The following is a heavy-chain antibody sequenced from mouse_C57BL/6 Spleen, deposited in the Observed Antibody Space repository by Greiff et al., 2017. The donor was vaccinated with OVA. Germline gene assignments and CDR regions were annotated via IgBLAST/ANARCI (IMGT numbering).Heavy chain of an antibody. Sequence: QVQLQQPGAELVMPGASVKLSCKASGYTFTSYWMHWVQQRPGQGLEWIGEIDPSDSYTNYNQKFKGKSTLTIDKSSSTAYMQLSSLTSEYSAVYYCARAAEMTLDYWGQGTTLTVSS. D-gene: IGHD1-2*01. CDR2: IDPSDSYT. V-gene: IGHV1-69*01. CDR1: GYTFTSYW. CDR3: ARAAEMTLDY. J-gene: IGHJ2*01.